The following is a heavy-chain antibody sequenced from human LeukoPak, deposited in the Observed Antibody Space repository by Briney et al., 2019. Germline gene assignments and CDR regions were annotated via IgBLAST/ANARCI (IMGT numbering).Heavy chain of an antibody. CDR3: ARAVLRYFDWLFTNYYCYGMDV. CDR2: ISAYNGNT. CDR1: GYTFTSYG. Sequence: GASVKVSFKASGYTFTSYGISWVRQAPGQGLEWMGWISAYNGNTNYAQKLQGRVTMTTDTSTSTAYMELRSLRSDDTAVYYCARAVLRYFDWLFTNYYCYGMDVWGQGTTVTVSS. D-gene: IGHD3-9*01. J-gene: IGHJ6*02. V-gene: IGHV1-18*01.